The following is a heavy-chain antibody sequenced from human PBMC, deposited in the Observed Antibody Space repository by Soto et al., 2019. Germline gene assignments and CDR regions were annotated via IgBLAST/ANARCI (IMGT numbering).Heavy chain of an antibody. J-gene: IGHJ6*02. Sequence: PXDSLTISRKGSGYSFTSYWISLVRQMPGKGLEWIGRIDPSDSYTNYSPSFQGHVTISADKSISTAYLQWSSLKASDTAMYYCARGYCSSTSCYVVYYGMDVWGQGTTVTVSS. CDR2: IDPSDSYT. D-gene: IGHD2-2*01. CDR3: ARGYCSSTSCYVVYYGMDV. V-gene: IGHV5-10-1*01. CDR1: GYSFTSYW.